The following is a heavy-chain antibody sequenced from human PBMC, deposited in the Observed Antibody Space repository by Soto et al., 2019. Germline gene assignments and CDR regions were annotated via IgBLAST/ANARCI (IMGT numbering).Heavy chain of an antibody. CDR3: VRLIGNSRLDS. Sequence: SQTLSLTCDISGDSVSTNTATWDWIRQSPSRGLEWLGRTYYRSRWYFDYAVSVKSRITISPDISNNQVSLQLTSVTPDDTAIYYCVRLIGNSRLDSWGQGTLVT. CDR2: TYYRSRWYF. D-gene: IGHD3-22*01. CDR1: GDSVSTNTAT. J-gene: IGHJ5*01. V-gene: IGHV6-1*01.